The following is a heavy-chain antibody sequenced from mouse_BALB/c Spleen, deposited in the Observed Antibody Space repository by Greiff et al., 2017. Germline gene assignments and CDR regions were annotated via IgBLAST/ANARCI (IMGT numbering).Heavy chain of an antibody. CDR1: GFAFRSYD. Sequence: DVMLVESGGGLVKPGGSLKLSCAASGFAFRSYDMSWVRQTPEKRLEWVAYISSGGGSTYYPDTVKGRFTISRDNAKNTLYLQMSSLKSEDTAMYYCARLRLLRGAMDYWGQGTSVTVSS. D-gene: IGHD1-1*01. CDR2: ISSGGGST. V-gene: IGHV5-12-1*01. J-gene: IGHJ4*01. CDR3: ARLRLLRGAMDY.